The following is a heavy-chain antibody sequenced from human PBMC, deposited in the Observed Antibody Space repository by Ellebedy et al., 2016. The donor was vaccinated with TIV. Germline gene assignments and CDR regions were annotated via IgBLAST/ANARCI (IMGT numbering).Heavy chain of an antibody. CDR1: GFIFSSYY. V-gene: IGHV3-48*03. CDR3: ATTLNYGGNCFFDN. J-gene: IGHJ4*02. D-gene: IGHD4-23*01. Sequence: GESLKISCVASGFIFSSYYMTWVRQAPGKGLEWISYISGSGGMMDHADSVKGRFTISRDNAKNSLYLQLSSLRAEDTAVYYCATTLNYGGNCFFDNWGQGTLVTVSS. CDR2: ISGSGGMM.